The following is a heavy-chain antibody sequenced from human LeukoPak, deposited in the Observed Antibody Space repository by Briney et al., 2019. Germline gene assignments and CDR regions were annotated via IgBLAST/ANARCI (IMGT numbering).Heavy chain of an antibody. D-gene: IGHD3-3*01. CDR2: IIPIFGTA. CDR1: GGTFSSYA. V-gene: IGHV1-69*13. J-gene: IGHJ4*02. Sequence: SVKVSCKASGGTFSSYAISWVRQAPGQGLEWMGGIIPIFGTANYAQKFQGRVTITADESSSTAYMELSSLRSEDTAVYYCARVGESGYYDFWSGYLFGWGQGTLVTVSS. CDR3: ARVGESGYYDFWSGYLFG.